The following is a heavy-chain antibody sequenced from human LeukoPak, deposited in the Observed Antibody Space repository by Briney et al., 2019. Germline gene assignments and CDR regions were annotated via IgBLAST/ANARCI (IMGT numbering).Heavy chain of an antibody. V-gene: IGHV3-33*01. D-gene: IGHD3-10*01. Sequence: PGGSLRLSCAASGFTFSSYGVHWVRQAPGKGLEWVAVIWYDGSNKYYADSVKGRFTISRDNSKNTLYLQMNSLRAEDTAVYYCARDRIAYYYGSGSYYGLDYWGQGTLVTVSS. CDR1: GFTFSSYG. J-gene: IGHJ4*02. CDR2: IWYDGSNK. CDR3: ARDRIAYYYGSGSYYGLDY.